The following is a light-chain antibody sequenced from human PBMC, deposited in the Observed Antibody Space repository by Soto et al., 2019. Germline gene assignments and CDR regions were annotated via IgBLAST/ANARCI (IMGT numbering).Light chain of an antibody. Sequence: QSALTQPASVSGSPGQSITISCTGTSSDVGAYDYVSWYQQHPGKAPKYLIYAVSNRPSGISDRFSGSKSGTTASLTISALQAEDEADYYCSSYTTTDPYVFGTGTKLTVL. V-gene: IGLV2-14*01. CDR1: SSDVGAYDY. CDR3: SSYTTTDPYV. CDR2: AVS. J-gene: IGLJ1*01.